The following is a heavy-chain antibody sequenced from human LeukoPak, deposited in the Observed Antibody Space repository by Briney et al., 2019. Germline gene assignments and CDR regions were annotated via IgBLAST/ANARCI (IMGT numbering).Heavy chain of an antibody. D-gene: IGHD2-15*01. CDR2: ITGSGATT. CDR3: AKGDCGGTCLIIDN. J-gene: IGHJ4*02. V-gene: IGHV3-23*01. Sequence: QPGGSLRLSCAASGFTFSGYAMSWVRQAPGKGLEWVSLITGSGATTYYADSVRGRFTVSRDNSKNTLYLQMNSLRAEDTAVYFCAKGDCGGTCLIIDNWGQGTLVTVSS. CDR1: GFTFSGYA.